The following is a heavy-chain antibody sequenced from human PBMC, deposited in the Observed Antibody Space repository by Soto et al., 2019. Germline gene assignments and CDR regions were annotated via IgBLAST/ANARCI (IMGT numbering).Heavy chain of an antibody. V-gene: IGHV1-18*01. D-gene: IGHD1-1*01. J-gene: IGHJ6*02. CDR2: ISAYNGNT. CDR1: GYTFTSYG. Sequence: ASVKVSCKASGYTFTSYGISWVRQAPGQGLEWMGWISAYNGNTNYAQKLQGRVTMTTDTSTSTAYMELRSLRSDDTAVYYCARLGNPQPDYYYYGMDVWGQGTTVTVSS. CDR3: ARLGNPQPDYYYYGMDV.